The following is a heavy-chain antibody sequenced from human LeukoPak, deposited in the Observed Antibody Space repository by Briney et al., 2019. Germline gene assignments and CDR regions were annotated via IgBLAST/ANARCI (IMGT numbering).Heavy chain of an antibody. CDR1: GGSINNYY. CDR3: ASLTAGIYVDV. J-gene: IGHJ3*01. D-gene: IGHD1-1*01. CDR2: IYTRGST. V-gene: IGHV4-4*07. Sequence: SETLSLTCTVSGGSINNYYWSWIRQPAGKGLEWIGRIYTRGSTNYNPSLKSRVTMSVDTSKNQFSLKLSSVTAADTAVYYCASLTAGIYVDVWGQGTMVTVSS.